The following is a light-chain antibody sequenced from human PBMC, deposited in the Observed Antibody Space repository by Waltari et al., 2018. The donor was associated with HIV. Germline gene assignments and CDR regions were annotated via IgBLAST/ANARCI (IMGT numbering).Light chain of an antibody. Sequence: SVLTQPPSTSGTPGQTVTISCSGSTSNIGSNFVYWYQQFPGTAPKLLIYRNNERPSGVPDRFSGSKSGISASLAITGLRSEDEADYYCAAWDVSLSGWVFGGGTKLTVL. CDR2: RNN. J-gene: IGLJ3*02. CDR3: AAWDVSLSGWV. CDR1: TSNIGSNF. V-gene: IGLV1-47*01.